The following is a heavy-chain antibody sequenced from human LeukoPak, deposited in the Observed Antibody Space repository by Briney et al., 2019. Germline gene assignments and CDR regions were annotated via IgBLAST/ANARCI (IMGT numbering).Heavy chain of an antibody. D-gene: IGHD5-24*01. CDR2: IYSGGST. Sequence: PGGSLRLSCAASGFTVSSTYMSWVRQAPGKGLEWVSVIYSGGSTYYADSVKGRFTISRDNSKNTLSLQMNSLRIEDTAMYFCAKDIQLSTWGLGTMVTVSS. J-gene: IGHJ3*01. V-gene: IGHV3-53*01. CDR3: AKDIQLST. CDR1: GFTVSSTY.